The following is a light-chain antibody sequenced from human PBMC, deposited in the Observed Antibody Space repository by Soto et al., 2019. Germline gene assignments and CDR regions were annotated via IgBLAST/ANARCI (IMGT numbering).Light chain of an antibody. V-gene: IGLV2-8*01. CDR2: EVS. CDR3: SSYGGSNNLL. Sequence: QSVLTQPPSASGSPGQSVTISCTGASSDVGGYSYVSWYQQYPGKAPKLMIYEVSKRPSGVPDRFSGSKFGNTASLTVSGLQAEDEADYYCSSYGGSNNLLFGGGTQLTVL. CDR1: SSDVGGYSY. J-gene: IGLJ2*01.